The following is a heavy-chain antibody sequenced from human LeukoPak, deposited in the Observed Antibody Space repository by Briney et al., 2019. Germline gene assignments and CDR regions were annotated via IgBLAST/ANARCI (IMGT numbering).Heavy chain of an antibody. J-gene: IGHJ6*02. V-gene: IGHV3-7*01. CDR3: AIAYGMDV. CDR1: GFNIDNYW. Sequence: GGSLRLSCLASGFNIDNYWMSWVRQAPGKGLEWVANIKHDGSENFYVDSVKGRFTISRDNPKKSLFLQMSSLRAEDTAVYYCAIAYGMDVWDQGTTVTVSS. CDR2: IKHDGSEN.